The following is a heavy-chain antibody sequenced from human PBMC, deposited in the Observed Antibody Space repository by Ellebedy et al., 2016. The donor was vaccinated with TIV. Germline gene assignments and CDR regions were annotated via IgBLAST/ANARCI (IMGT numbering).Heavy chain of an antibody. J-gene: IGHJ4*02. CDR1: GFTFSIFD. CDR3: AKGGYCSGSSCRKRFDD. CDR2: INRGDDTT. D-gene: IGHD2-15*01. V-gene: IGHV3-23*01. Sequence: GGSLRLXCAASGFTFSIFDMTWVRQAPGKGLECVSAINRGDDTTYYADSVKGRFTISRDNSEKTLYLQINSLRAEDTAVYYCAKGGYCSGSSCRKRFDDWGQGTLVTVSS.